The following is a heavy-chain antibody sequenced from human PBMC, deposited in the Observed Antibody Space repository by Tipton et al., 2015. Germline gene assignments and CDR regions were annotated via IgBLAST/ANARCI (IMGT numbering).Heavy chain of an antibody. J-gene: IGHJ4*02. CDR3: GRDPGVGSGWSHQGDF. D-gene: IGHD6-19*01. V-gene: IGHV4-61*01. CDR2: VFSSGCT. CDR1: GASVSSDPFF. Sequence: TLSLTCNVSGASVSSDPFFWTWIRQPPGKGLEWIGYVFSSGCTNYNPSLKSRVTISLEASKNQFSLRLNSVTAADTAVYYCGRDPGVGSGWSHQGDFWGQGTLVTVSS.